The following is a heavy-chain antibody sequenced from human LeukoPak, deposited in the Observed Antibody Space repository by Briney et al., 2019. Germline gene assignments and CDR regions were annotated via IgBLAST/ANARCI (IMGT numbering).Heavy chain of an antibody. V-gene: IGHV1-2*02. CDR1: GYTFTGYY. CDR2: INPNSGGT. J-gene: IGHJ3*02. Sequence: ASVKVSCKASGYTFTGYYMHWVRQAPGQGLEWMGWINPNSGGTNYAQKFQGRVTMTRDTSISTAYMELSRLRSDDTAVYYSARPGYCSSTSCSGDAFDIWGQGTMVTVSS. D-gene: IGHD2-2*01. CDR3: ARPGYCSSTSCSGDAFDI.